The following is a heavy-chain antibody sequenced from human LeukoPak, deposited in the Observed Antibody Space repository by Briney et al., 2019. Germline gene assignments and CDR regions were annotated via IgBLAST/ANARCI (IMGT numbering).Heavy chain of an antibody. CDR2: IYYSGST. CDR3: ARDQGSETMVRGVSTWFDP. J-gene: IGHJ5*02. CDR1: GGSISSGGYS. Sequence: PSETLSLTCAVSGGSISSGGYSWSWIRQPPGKELEWIGYIYYSGSTYYNPSLKSRVTISVDTSKNQFSLKLSSVTAADTAVYYCARDQGSETMVRGVSTWFDPWGQGTLVTVSS. D-gene: IGHD3-10*01. V-gene: IGHV4-30-4*07.